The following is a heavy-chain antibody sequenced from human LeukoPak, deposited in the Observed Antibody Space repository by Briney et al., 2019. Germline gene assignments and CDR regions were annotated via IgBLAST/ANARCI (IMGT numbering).Heavy chain of an antibody. D-gene: IGHD6-13*01. CDR3: AKAVAAGGYHFYGMDV. CDR1: GYTFSSYW. CDR2: INSDGSDT. J-gene: IGHJ6*02. V-gene: IGHV3-74*01. Sequence: PGGSLRLSCAASGYTFSSYWMHWVRQTPGKGLVWVSRINSDGSDTRYADSVKGRFTISRDNSKNTLYLQMNSLRGEDTAVYYCAKAVAAGGYHFYGMDVWGQGTTVTVSS.